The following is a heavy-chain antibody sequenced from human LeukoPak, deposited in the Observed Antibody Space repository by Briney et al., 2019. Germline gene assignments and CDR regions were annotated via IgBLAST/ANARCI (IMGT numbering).Heavy chain of an antibody. CDR1: GGSISSGGYY. J-gene: IGHJ4*02. Sequence: SQTLSLTCTVSGGSISSGGYYWSWIRQHPGKGLEWIGYIYYSGSTYYNPSLKSRVAISVDTSKNQFSLKLSSVTAADTAVYYCARVKEGSGYYSGLFYFDYWGQGTLVTVSS. D-gene: IGHD3-22*01. CDR2: IYYSGST. CDR3: ARVKEGSGYYSGLFYFDY. V-gene: IGHV4-31*03.